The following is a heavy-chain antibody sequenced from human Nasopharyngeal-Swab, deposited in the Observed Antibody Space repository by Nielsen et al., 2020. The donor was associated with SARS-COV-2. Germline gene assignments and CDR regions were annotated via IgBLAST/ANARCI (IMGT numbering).Heavy chain of an antibody. CDR2: IYYSGST. J-gene: IGHJ3*02. Sequence: SETLSLTCSVAGGSITSDGFYWSWIRQHPGKGLEWIGNIYYSGSTLYNPSLKSRLTISVDRSKNQFSLRLSSVTAADTAEYYCARKGKGGAFDIWGQGTMVTVSS. CDR3: ARKGKGGAFDI. V-gene: IGHV4-31*03. CDR1: GGSITSDGFY.